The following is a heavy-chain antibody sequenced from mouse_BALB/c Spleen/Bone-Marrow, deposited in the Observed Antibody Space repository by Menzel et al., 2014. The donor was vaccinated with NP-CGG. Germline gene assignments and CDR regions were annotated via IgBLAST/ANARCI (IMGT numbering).Heavy chain of an antibody. J-gene: IGHJ4*01. V-gene: IGHV2-2*02. CDR2: IWSGGSK. D-gene: IGHD2-12*01. CDR1: GFSLTSYG. Sequence: QVQLKDSGPGLVQPSQSLSITCTVSGFSLTSYGVHWVRQSPGKGLEWLGVIWSGGSKDYNAAFISRLSICKDNSKSQVFLKMNSLQTNDTAIYYCARNPIRRDAMDYWGQGTSVTVSS. CDR3: ARNPIRRDAMDY.